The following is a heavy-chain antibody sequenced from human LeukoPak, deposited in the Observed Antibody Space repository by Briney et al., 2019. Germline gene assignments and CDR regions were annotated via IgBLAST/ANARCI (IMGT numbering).Heavy chain of an antibody. D-gene: IGHD6-25*01. CDR3: ARDSGVDDYFDS. CDR1: GFTFSSYV. Sequence: QPGRSLRLSCAASGFTFSSYVMHWVRQAPGKGLEWVSYISSSGSTIYYADSVRGRFTISRDNAKNAVYLQMTSLRADDTAIYYCARDSGVDDYFDSWGQGTLVTVSS. J-gene: IGHJ4*02. V-gene: IGHV3-48*03. CDR2: ISSSGSTI.